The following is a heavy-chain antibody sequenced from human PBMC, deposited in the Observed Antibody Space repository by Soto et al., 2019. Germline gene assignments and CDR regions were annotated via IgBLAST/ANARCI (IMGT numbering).Heavy chain of an antibody. CDR1: GGSISNYY. J-gene: IGHJ4*02. Sequence: QVQLQESGPGLVKPSETLSLTCTVSGGSISNYYWSWIRQSPGKGLEWIGYLYYSGGTNYNPSLKSRVTMSVDTSRSQFSLNLTSVTAADTAVYYCARGHYVWGSYRPDFDYWGQGTLVTVSS. CDR2: LYYSGGT. V-gene: IGHV4-59*01. CDR3: ARGHYVWGSYRPDFDY. D-gene: IGHD3-16*02.